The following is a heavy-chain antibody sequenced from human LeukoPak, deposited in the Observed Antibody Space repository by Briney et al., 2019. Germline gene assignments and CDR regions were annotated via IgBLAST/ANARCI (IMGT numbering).Heavy chain of an antibody. CDR2: IYSDNT. J-gene: IGHJ4*02. CDR3: ARDVSGYYYDSSGYYLQGYIDY. D-gene: IGHD3-22*01. CDR1: GFTVSSNS. V-gene: IGHV3-53*01. Sequence: PGGSLRLSCTVSGFTVSSNSMSWVRQAPGKGLEWVSFIYSDNTHYSDSVKGRFTISRDNSKNTLYLQMNSLRAEDTAVYYCARDVSGYYYDSSGYYLQGYIDYWGQGTLVTVSS.